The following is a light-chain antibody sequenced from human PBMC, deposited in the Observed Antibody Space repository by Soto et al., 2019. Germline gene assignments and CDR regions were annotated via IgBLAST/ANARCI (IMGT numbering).Light chain of an antibody. V-gene: IGKV3-15*01. CDR1: QSVSSY. CDR2: GAS. CDR3: QQYNNWPRGT. J-gene: IGKJ5*01. Sequence: EIVLTQSPATLSLSRGERATLSCRASQSVSSYLAWYQQKPGQAPRLLIYGASTRATGIPARFSGTGSGTEFTLTISSLQSEDFAVYYCQQYNNWPRGTFGQGTRLEI.